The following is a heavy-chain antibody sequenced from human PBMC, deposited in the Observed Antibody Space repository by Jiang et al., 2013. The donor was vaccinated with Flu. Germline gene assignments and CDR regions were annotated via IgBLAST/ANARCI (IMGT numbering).Heavy chain of an antibody. J-gene: IGHJ4*02. D-gene: IGHD1-26*01. V-gene: IGHV3-33*01. Sequence: AVIWYDGSNKYYADSVKGRFTISRDNSKNTLYLQMNSLRAEDTAVYYCARDRSATTFDYWGQGTLVTVSS. CDR3: ARDRSATTFDY. CDR2: IWYDGSNK.